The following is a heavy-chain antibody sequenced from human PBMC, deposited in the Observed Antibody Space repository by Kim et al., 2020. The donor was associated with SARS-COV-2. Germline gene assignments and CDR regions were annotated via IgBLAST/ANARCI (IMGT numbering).Heavy chain of an antibody. CDR3: ARQSGPQKKTYYYDSSGPTTFDY. CDR1: GGSISSSSYY. D-gene: IGHD3-22*01. J-gene: IGHJ4*02. V-gene: IGHV4-39*01. Sequence: SETLSLTCTVSGGSISSSSYYWGWIRQPPGKGLEWIGSIYYSGSTYYNPSLKSRVTISVDTSKNQFSLKLSSVTAADTAVYYCARQSGPQKKTYYYDSSGPTTFDYWGQGTLVTVSS. CDR2: IYYSGST.